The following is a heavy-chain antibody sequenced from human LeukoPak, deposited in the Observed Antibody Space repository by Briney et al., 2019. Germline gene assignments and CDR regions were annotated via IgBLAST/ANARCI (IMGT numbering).Heavy chain of an antibody. D-gene: IGHD3-3*01. J-gene: IGHJ3*02. Sequence: GGSLRLSCTASGFTSGDHPMIWMRRAPGKGLEWVSFIRTKTYGETTNYAASVKGRFTISRDDSKTIAYLQMNSLKTEDTAMYYCTRDKTRFLEYDIWGQGTTVTVSS. CDR3: TRDKTRFLEYDI. V-gene: IGHV3-49*03. CDR1: GFTSGDHP. CDR2: IRTKTYGETT.